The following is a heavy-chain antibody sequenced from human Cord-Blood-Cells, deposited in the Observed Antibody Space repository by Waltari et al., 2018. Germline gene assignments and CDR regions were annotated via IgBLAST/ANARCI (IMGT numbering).Heavy chain of an antibody. D-gene: IGHD2-2*01. J-gene: IGHJ4*02. Sequence: QVQLQQWGAGLLKPSETLSLTCSVYGVSFSGYYLSWIRQTPGKGLEWIGEINHSGTNNYNPCLKSRVTISVDTYKNQFSLKVSSVTAAGTAMYYCARGLGTSCYDYWGEGTLVNVSS. CDR1: GVSFSGYY. CDR2: INHSGTN. CDR3: ARGLGTSCYDY. V-gene: IGHV4-34*01.